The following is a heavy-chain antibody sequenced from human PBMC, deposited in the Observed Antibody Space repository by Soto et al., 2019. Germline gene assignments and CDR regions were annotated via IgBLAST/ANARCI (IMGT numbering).Heavy chain of an antibody. V-gene: IGHV3-33*01. CDR2: IWYDGSNK. Sequence: GGSLRLSCAASGFTFSSYGMHWVRQAPGKGLEWVAVIWYDGSNKYYADSVKGRFTISRDNSKNTLYLQMNSLRAEDTAVYYCARAGGVVIYYYYGMDVWGQGTTVTVSS. CDR3: ARAGGVVIYYYYGMDV. CDR1: GFTFSSYG. D-gene: IGHD3-3*01. J-gene: IGHJ6*02.